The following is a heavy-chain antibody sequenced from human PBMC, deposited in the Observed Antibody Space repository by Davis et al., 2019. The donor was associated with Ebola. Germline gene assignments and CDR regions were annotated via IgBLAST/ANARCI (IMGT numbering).Heavy chain of an antibody. CDR1: GCPISSYY. Sequence: MPSETLSLTCTVSGCPISSYYWSWIRQPPGKGLEWIGYIYYSGSTNYNPSLKSRVTISVDTSKNQFSLKLSSVTAADTAVYYCARRVALGDYYYGMDVWGQGTTVTVSS. D-gene: IGHD3-16*01. V-gene: IGHV4-59*01. CDR2: IYYSGST. CDR3: ARRVALGDYYYGMDV. J-gene: IGHJ6*02.